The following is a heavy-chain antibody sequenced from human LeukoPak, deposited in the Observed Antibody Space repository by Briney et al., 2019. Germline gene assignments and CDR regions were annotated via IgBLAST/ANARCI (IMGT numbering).Heavy chain of an antibody. CDR1: GGSISSYY. V-gene: IGHV4-59*08. J-gene: IGHJ6*03. Sequence: SETLSLTCTVSGGSISSYYWSWIRQPPGKGLEWIGYIYYSGSTNYNPSLKSRVTISVDTSKNQFSLKLSSVTAADTAVYYCARHQSGSYPPYSMDVWGKGTTVIVPS. CDR3: ARHQSGSYPPYSMDV. D-gene: IGHD1-26*01. CDR2: IYYSGST.